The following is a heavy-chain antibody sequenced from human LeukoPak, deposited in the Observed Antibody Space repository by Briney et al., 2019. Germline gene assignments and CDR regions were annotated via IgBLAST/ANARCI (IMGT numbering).Heavy chain of an antibody. Sequence: PGGSLRLSCAASGFTFSTYGMHWVRQAPGKGLEWVAFIRYDGSNKYYADSVKGRFTISRDNSKNTLYLQMNSLRAEDTAVYYCAKDLEFLTPYIDYWGQGTLVTVSS. CDR3: AKDLEFLTPYIDY. V-gene: IGHV3-30*02. CDR1: GFTFSTYG. CDR2: IRYDGSNK. J-gene: IGHJ4*02. D-gene: IGHD1-1*01.